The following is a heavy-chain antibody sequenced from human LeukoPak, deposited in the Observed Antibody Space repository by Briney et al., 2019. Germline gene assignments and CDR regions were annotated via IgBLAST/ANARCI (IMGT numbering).Heavy chain of an antibody. J-gene: IGHJ3*02. Sequence: LETLSLTCTVSGGSISNYFWSWIRQPPGKGLEWIGYIYYSGGTNYNPSLKSRVTVSVDTSKNQFSLKLSSVTAADTAVYYCARPSRSVSTAGAFDIWGQGTMVTVSS. CDR1: GGSISNYF. CDR2: IYYSGGT. D-gene: IGHD5/OR15-5a*01. CDR3: ARPSRSVSTAGAFDI. V-gene: IGHV4-59*01.